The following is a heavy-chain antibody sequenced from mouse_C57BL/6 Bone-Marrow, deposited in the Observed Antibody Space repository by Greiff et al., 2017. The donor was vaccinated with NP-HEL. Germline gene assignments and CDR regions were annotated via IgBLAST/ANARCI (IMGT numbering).Heavy chain of an antibody. CDR2: IRNKANGYTT. CDR1: GFTFTDYY. CDR3: ARTYDYDGGYAMDY. Sequence: DVQLVESGGGLVQPGGSLSLSCAASGFTFTDYYMSWVRQPPGKALEWLGFIRNKANGYTTEYSASVKGRFTISRDNSQSILYLQMNALRAEDSATYYCARTYDYDGGYAMDYWGQGTSVTVSS. V-gene: IGHV7-3*01. J-gene: IGHJ4*01. D-gene: IGHD2-4*01.